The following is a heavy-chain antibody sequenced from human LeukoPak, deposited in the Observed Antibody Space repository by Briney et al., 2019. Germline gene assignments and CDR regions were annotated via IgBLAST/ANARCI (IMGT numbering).Heavy chain of an antibody. J-gene: IGHJ6*04. Sequence: GGSLRLSCVVSGFIFDDYGISWVRQAPGKGLEWVSYISSSGSTIYYADSVKGRFTISRDNAKSSLYLQMNSLRAEDTAVYYCAELGITMIGGVWGKGTTVTISS. D-gene: IGHD3-10*02. CDR2: ISSSGSTI. CDR3: AELGITMIGGV. V-gene: IGHV3-48*03. CDR1: GFIFDDYG.